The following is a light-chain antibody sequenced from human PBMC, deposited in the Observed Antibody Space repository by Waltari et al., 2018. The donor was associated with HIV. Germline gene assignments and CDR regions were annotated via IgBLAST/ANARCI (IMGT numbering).Light chain of an antibody. J-gene: IGLJ2*01. Sequence: SSDLTQDPSVSVALGQTVRITCQGDSRRSYYASWYQHKPGQAPVVVFFGRNNRPSGIPDRFSGSSSGNTASLTITGAQAEDEADYYCHSRDSSGFHVVFGGGTKVTVL. V-gene: IGLV3-19*01. CDR2: GRN. CDR3: HSRDSSGFHVV. CDR1: SRRSYY.